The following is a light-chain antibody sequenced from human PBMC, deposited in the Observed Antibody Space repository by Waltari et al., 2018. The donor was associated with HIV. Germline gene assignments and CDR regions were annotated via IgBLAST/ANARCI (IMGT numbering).Light chain of an antibody. CDR1: SSNIGSNT. V-gene: IGLV1-44*01. J-gene: IGLJ3*02. Sequence: QSVLTQPPSASGTPGQRVTISCSGSSSNIGSNTVNWYHQLPGTAPKLLIYTNNHRPSGVPDRFSGCKSGTSASLAISGLQSEDEADYYCAAWDDSLNGWVFGGGTKLTVL. CDR2: TNN. CDR3: AAWDDSLNGWV.